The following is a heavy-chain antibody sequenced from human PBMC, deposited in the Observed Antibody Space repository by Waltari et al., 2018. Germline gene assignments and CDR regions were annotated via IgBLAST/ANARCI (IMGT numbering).Heavy chain of an antibody. CDR3: ARDPLSYYMDV. V-gene: IGHV1-2*06. Sequence: QVQLVQSGAEVKKPGASVKVYSKAYGYTFTGDDMHWGRQAPGQGLEWMERINPHSVGTNYAQKCQGSVTMTRDPSISPAYMELSRLRSDDTAVYYCARDPLSYYMDVWGKGTTVTVSS. CDR2: INPHSVGT. CDR1: GYTFTGDD. J-gene: IGHJ6*03.